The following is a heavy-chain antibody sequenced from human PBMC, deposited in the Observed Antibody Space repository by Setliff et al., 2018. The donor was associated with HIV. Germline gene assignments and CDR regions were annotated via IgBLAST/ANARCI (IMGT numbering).Heavy chain of an antibody. V-gene: IGHV4-38-2*01. D-gene: IGHD3-22*01. Sequence: SETLSLTCAVSGYSISSGYYWGWIRQPPGKGLEWIGSIYHSGSTYYNPSLKSRVTISLDTSKNQFSLKLSSVTAADTAIYYCARSDLDNGSGYFDYYSYYMDVWGRGTTVTVSS. J-gene: IGHJ6*03. CDR2: IYHSGST. CDR3: ARSDLDNGSGYFDYYSYYMDV. CDR1: GYSISSGYY.